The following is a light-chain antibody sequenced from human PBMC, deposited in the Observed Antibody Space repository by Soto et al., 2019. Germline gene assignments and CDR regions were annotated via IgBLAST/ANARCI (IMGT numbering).Light chain of an antibody. CDR1: QSISNW. CDR2: DAS. CDR3: QQYNSYSWT. J-gene: IGKJ1*01. V-gene: IGKV1-5*01. Sequence: DIHMTQSPSTLPASVGDRVTITCRASQSISNWLAWYQQKPGKAPKLLIYDASTLESGVPSRFSGSRSGTEFTLTISSLQPDDFATYYCQQYNSYSWTFGQGTKVDIK.